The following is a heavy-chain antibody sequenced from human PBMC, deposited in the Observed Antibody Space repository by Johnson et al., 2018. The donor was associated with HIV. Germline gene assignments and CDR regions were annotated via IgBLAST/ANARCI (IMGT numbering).Heavy chain of an antibody. CDR2: IYSGGST. Sequence: QLVESGGDLVQPGGSLRLSCAASGITVSSNYMTWVRQAPGKGLEWVSVIYSGGSTYYADSMKGRFTISRDNSKNTLYLQMNSLRAEDTAVYYCAKSGYSGSYDRMGAFDIWGQGTMVTVSS. D-gene: IGHD1-26*01. CDR3: AKSGYSGSYDRMGAFDI. J-gene: IGHJ3*02. CDR1: GITVSSNY. V-gene: IGHV3-66*01.